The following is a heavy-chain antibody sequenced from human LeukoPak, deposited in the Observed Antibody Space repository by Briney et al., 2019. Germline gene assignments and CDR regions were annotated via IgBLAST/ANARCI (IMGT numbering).Heavy chain of an antibody. CDR1: GGSVTSGGHY. CDR2: IYHSGST. V-gene: IGHV4-31*03. D-gene: IGHD3-10*01. Sequence: PSETLSLTCTVSGGSVTSGGHYWSWIRQYPGRGLDWLGKIYHSGSTYYNPSLKNRVTISLDTSTNHFSLQLSSVSATATAVYYCARVGFAEATFAFDIWGQGTLVTVSS. CDR3: ARVGFAEATFAFDI. J-gene: IGHJ3*02.